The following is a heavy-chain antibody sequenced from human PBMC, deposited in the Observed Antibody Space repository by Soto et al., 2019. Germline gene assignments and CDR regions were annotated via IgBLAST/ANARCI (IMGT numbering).Heavy chain of an antibody. Sequence: ASVKVSCKASGYTFTSYGISWVRQAPGQGLEWMGWISAYNGNTNYAQKLQGRVTMTTDTSTSTAYMELRSLRSDDTAVYYCAKGPRRDVAGGSNWVDPWGQGTLVTVSS. V-gene: IGHV1-18*01. CDR2: ISAYNGNT. CDR1: GYTFTSYG. D-gene: IGHD6-13*01. CDR3: AKGPRRDVAGGSNWVDP. J-gene: IGHJ5*02.